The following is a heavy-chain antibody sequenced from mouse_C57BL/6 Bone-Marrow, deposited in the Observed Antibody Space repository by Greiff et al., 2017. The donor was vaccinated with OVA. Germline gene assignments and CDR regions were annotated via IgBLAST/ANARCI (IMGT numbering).Heavy chain of an antibody. J-gene: IGHJ4*01. V-gene: IGHV14-4*01. D-gene: IGHD3-2*02. CDR3: TTGSTGGAMDY. CDR2: IDPENGYT. CDR1: GFNIKDDY. Sequence: VQLQQSGAELVRPGASVKLSCTASGFNIKDDYMHWVKQRPEQGLEWIGWIDPENGYTEYASKFQGKVTITADTSSNTAYLQLSSLTSEDTAVYYCTTGSTGGAMDYWGQGTSVTVSA.